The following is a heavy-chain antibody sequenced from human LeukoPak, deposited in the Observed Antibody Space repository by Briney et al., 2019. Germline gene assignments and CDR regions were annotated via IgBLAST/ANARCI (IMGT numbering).Heavy chain of an antibody. CDR1: GFSLDDYA. CDR2: ISWDSGNQ. D-gene: IGHD3-9*01. CDR3: VKDMGFDLLKDAFHV. J-gene: IGHJ3*01. V-gene: IGHV3-9*01. Sequence: AGRSLRLSCVGSGFSLDDYAMHWVRQVPGKGLEWVSSISWDSGNQAYTDSVKGRFTISRDNDKNSLYLQMNSLRTEDTALYYCVKDMGFDLLKDAFHVWGQATLVTVSS.